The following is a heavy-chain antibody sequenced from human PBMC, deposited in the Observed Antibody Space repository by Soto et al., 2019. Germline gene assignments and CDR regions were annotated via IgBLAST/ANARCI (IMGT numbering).Heavy chain of an antibody. V-gene: IGHV3-53*01. Sequence: EVQLVESGGGLIQPGGSLRLSCAVSGFTVSNNYMSWVRQAPGKGLEGVSVIYSGGYTAYGDSVKGRFTISRDNSKNTIYLKRNRRRPHDTAGFFWAAGAGGGGYWGQGTLVTVSS. CDR2: IYSGGYT. CDR1: GFTVSNNY. D-gene: IGHD3-10*01. J-gene: IGHJ4*02. CDR3: AAGAGGGGY.